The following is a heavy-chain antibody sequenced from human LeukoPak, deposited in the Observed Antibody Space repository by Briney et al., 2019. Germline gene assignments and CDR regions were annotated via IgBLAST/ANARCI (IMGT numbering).Heavy chain of an antibody. J-gene: IGHJ3*02. CDR2: VYYSGST. CDR3: ARHAYCGGDCFGGAFEI. D-gene: IGHD2-21*02. Sequence: KPSETLSLTCTVSGGSISSGDYYWSWIRQPPGKGLEWIGYVYYSGSTSYNPSLKSRVTISLDTSKHQFSLKLNSVTAADTAVYYCARHAYCGGDCFGGAFEIWGQGTMVTVSS. CDR1: GGSISSGDYY. V-gene: IGHV4-61*08.